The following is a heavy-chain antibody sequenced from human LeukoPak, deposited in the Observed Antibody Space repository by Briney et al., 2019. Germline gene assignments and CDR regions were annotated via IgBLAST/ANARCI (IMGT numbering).Heavy chain of an antibody. J-gene: IGHJ3*02. CDR2: INPIFGTT. V-gene: IGHV1-69*06. D-gene: IGHD1-26*01. CDR3: ARGSGNYYVDI. Sequence: SVKVSCTAPGGTFNVYAISWVRQAPGQGLEWMGRINPIFGTTNYAQKFQGRVTITAEKFTSTAYMKLSSLRSEDTAVYYCARGSGNYYVDIWGQGTMVTVSS. CDR1: GGTFNVYA.